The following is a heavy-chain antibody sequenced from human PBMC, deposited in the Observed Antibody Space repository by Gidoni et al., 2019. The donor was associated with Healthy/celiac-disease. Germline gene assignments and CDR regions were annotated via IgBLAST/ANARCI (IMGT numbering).Heavy chain of an antibody. CDR3: ARDPRDDNYYYYGMDV. J-gene: IGHJ6*02. Sequence: QVQLVESGGGVVQPGRSLRLSCAASGFTLSSYAMHWVRQAPGKGLEWVAVISFDGGNKYYADSVKGRFTISRDNSKNTLYLQMNSLRTEDTAVYYCARDPRDDNYYYYGMDVWGQGTTVTVSS. CDR1: GFTLSSYA. V-gene: IGHV3-30-3*01. D-gene: IGHD1-1*01. CDR2: ISFDGGNK.